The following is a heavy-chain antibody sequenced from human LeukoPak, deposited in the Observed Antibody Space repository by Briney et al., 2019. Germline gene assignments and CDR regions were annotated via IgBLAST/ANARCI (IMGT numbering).Heavy chain of an antibody. CDR3: ASPPLSSAMYNAH. CDR1: GYNFSGHY. CDR2: VKPDDGNT. D-gene: IGHD1-1*01. Sequence: GASVKVSCKASGYNFSGHYMHWVRQAPGQGLEWMGWVKPDDGNTNYAQKFQGRVTMTRDTAISTAYMELNSLRSDDTAVYYCASPPLSSAMYNAHWGQGTLVTVSS. V-gene: IGHV1-2*02. J-gene: IGHJ4*02.